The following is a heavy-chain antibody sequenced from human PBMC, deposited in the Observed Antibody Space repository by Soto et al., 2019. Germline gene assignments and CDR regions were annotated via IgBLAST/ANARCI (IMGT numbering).Heavy chain of an antibody. Sequence: GGSLRLSCAASGFTFSSYAMNWVRQAPGKGLEWVSVITSSDGSTYYADSVKGRFTISRDNSKDTLYLEMNSLRVEDTAVYYCAKGSTRGIDWGQGTLVTVSS. CDR1: GFTFSSYA. CDR2: ITSSDGST. V-gene: IGHV3-23*01. D-gene: IGHD2-2*01. CDR3: AKGSTRGID. J-gene: IGHJ4*02.